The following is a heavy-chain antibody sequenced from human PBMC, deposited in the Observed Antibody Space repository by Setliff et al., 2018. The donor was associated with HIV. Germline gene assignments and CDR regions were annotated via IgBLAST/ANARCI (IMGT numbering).Heavy chain of an antibody. Sequence: HPGGSLRLSCAASGFTFSFYGMHWVRQAPGKGLEWVAFIRYDDSYKFYADSVKGRFTISRDNSKNTLYLQMNSLRADDTAVYYCAKMALAGTYLDYWGQGTLVTVSS. CDR3: AKMALAGTYLDY. D-gene: IGHD6-19*01. CDR1: GFTFSFYG. CDR2: IRYDDSYK. V-gene: IGHV3-30*02. J-gene: IGHJ4*02.